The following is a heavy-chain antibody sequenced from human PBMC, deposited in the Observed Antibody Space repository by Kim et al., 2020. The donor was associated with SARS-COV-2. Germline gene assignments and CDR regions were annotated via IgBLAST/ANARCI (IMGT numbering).Heavy chain of an antibody. CDR1: GFTFSSYA. CDR2: ISGSGGSS. Sequence: GGSLRLSCAASGFTFSSYAMSWVRQAPGKGLEWVSLISGSGGSSYYADSVKGRCTISRDNSKNTQYLQMNSQRAEDPAVYYCAKIYGSGSYNNLFDYWGQGTLVPVSS. J-gene: IGHJ4*02. D-gene: IGHD3-10*01. V-gene: IGHV3-23*01. CDR3: AKIYGSGSYNNLFDY.